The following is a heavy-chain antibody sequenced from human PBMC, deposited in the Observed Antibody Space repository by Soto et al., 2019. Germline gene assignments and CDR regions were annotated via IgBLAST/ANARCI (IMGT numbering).Heavy chain of an antibody. J-gene: IGHJ3*02. Sequence: QVQLVESGGGLVKPGGSLRLSCAASGFTFSDYYMSWIRQAPGKGLEWVSYISSSSSYTNYADSVKGRFTISRDNAKNSLYLQMNSLRAEDTAVYYCARAADLLTGSDAFDIWGQGTMVTVSS. CDR1: GFTFSDYY. CDR2: ISSSSSYT. CDR3: ARAADLLTGSDAFDI. D-gene: IGHD3-9*01. V-gene: IGHV3-11*05.